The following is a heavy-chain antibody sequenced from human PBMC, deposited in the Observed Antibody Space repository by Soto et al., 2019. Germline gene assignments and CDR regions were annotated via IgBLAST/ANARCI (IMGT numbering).Heavy chain of an antibody. V-gene: IGHV3-7*01. Sequence: GGSLRLSCAASGFTFSSYWMSWVRQAPGKGLEWVANIKQDGSEKYYVDSVKGRFTISRDNAKNSLYLQMNSLRAEDTAVYYCARDGIAAAGMFDYWGQGTLVTVSS. CDR1: GFTFSSYW. D-gene: IGHD6-13*01. CDR3: ARDGIAAAGMFDY. J-gene: IGHJ4*02. CDR2: IKQDGSEK.